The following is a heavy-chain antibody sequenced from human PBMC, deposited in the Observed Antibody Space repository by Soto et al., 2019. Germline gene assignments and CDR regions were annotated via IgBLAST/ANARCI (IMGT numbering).Heavy chain of an antibody. D-gene: IGHD1-1*01. V-gene: IGHV4-59*01. J-gene: IGHJ6*03. CDR2: IYYSGST. CDR3: ARDGGTGVHYYYYYMDV. CDR1: GGSISSYY. Sequence: SETLSLTCTVSGGSISSYYWSWIRQPPGKGLEWIGYIYYSGSTNYNPSLKSRITISVDTSKNQFSLKLSSVTAADTAVYYCARDGGTGVHYYYYYMDVWGKGTTVTVSS.